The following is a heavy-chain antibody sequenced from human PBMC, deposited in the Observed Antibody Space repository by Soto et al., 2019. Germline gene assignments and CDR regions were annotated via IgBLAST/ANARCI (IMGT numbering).Heavy chain of an antibody. CDR2: ISWNSGNI. J-gene: IGHJ4*02. CDR3: VRSKGGYSYGTPFDY. V-gene: IGHV3-9*01. CDR1: GSTFDDYA. D-gene: IGHD5-18*01. Sequence: PGGSLRLSCAASGSTFDDYAMHWVRQVLGKGLEWVSSISWNSGNIGYADSVKGRFTTSRDNAKNSLYLQMNSLRPEDTALYYCVRSKGGYSYGTPFDYWGQGTLVTVSS.